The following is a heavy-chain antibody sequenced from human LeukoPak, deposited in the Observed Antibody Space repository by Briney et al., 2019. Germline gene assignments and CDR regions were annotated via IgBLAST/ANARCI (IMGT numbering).Heavy chain of an antibody. CDR3: ARQPPYSSSSNWYFDL. Sequence: SETLSLTCTVSGGSISSYYWSWIRQPPGKGLEWIGYIYYSGSTNYNPSLKSRVTISVDTSKNQFSLKLSSVTAADTAVYYCARQPPYSSSSNWYFDLWGRGTLVTVSS. CDR2: IYYSGST. V-gene: IGHV4-59*08. D-gene: IGHD6-13*01. J-gene: IGHJ2*01. CDR1: GGSISSYY.